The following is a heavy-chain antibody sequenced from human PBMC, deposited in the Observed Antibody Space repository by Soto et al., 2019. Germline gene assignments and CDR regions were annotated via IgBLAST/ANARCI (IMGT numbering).Heavy chain of an antibody. J-gene: IGHJ4*02. CDR2: INAGNGNT. Sequence: VASVKVSCKASGYTLTSYAMHWVRQAPGQRLEWMGWINAGNGNTKYSQKFQGRITMTRETSMSTAYMELSSLRSEDTAVYYCAREYYYDSSGNDYWGQGTLVTVSS. D-gene: IGHD3-22*01. CDR3: AREYYYDSSGNDY. V-gene: IGHV1-3*01. CDR1: GYTLTSYA.